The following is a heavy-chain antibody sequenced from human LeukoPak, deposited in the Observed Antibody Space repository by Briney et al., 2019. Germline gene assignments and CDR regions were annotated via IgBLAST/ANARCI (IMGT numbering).Heavy chain of an antibody. D-gene: IGHD5-12*01. V-gene: IGHV1-18*04. J-gene: IGHJ6*02. CDR1: GYTFTSYY. Sequence: ASVKVSCKASGYTFTSYYMHWVRQAPGQGLEWMGWISAYNGNTNYAQKLQGRVTMTTDTSTSTAYMELRSLRSDDTAVYYCARRLRTVYYYYGMDVWGQGTTVTVSS. CDR3: ARRLRTVYYYYGMDV. CDR2: ISAYNGNT.